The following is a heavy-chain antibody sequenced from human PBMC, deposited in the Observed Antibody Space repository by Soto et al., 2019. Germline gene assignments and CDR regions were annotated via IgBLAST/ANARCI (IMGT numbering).Heavy chain of an antibody. V-gene: IGHV3-53*01. CDR2: IYSGGST. Sequence: GGSLRLSCAASGFTVSSNYMSWVRQAPGKGLEWVSVIYSGGSTYYADSVKGRFTISRDNSKNTLYLQMNSLRAEDTAVYYCARQVVIPNDAFDIWGQGTMVTVSS. D-gene: IGHD3-22*01. J-gene: IGHJ3*02. CDR3: ARQVVIPNDAFDI. CDR1: GFTVSSNY.